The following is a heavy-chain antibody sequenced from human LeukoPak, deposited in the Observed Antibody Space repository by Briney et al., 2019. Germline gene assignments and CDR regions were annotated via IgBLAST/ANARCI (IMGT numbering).Heavy chain of an antibody. CDR2: ISAYNGNT. J-gene: IGHJ6*02. D-gene: IGHD3-22*01. V-gene: IGHV1-18*01. CDR1: GYTFTSYG. Sequence: ASVKVSCKASGYTFTSYGISWVRQAPGQGLEWMGWISAYNGNTNYAQKLQGRVTMTTDTSTSTAYMELRSLRSDDTAVYYCARYYDSSGYYLAEDYYYYGMDVWGQGTTVTVSS. CDR3: ARYYDSSGYYLAEDYYYYGMDV.